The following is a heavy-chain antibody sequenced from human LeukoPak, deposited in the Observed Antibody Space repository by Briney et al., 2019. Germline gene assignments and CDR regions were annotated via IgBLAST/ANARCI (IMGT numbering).Heavy chain of an antibody. V-gene: IGHV3-9*03. J-gene: IGHJ3*02. CDR1: GFTFADYS. CDR3: ASAIPGTTGTADAFDI. CDR2: IRWNSGSR. Sequence: GRSMRLSCAPSGFTFADYSMHWVRQAPGTGLEWVSGIRWNSGSRGYADSVKGRFTISRDNAKNSLYLQMNSLRAEDMDLYDCASAIPGTTGTADAFDIWGQGTMVTVSS. D-gene: IGHD1-1*01.